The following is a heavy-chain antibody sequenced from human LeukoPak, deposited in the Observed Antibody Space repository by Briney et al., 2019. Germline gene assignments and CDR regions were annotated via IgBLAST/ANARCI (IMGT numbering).Heavy chain of an antibody. J-gene: IGHJ4*02. CDR2: IYWNDDK. CDR3: AHAYCSSTSCYPDY. V-gene: IGHV2-5*01. Sequence: SGPTLVNPTQTLTLTCTFSGFSLSTSGVGVGWIRQPPRKALEWLALIYWNDDKRYSPSLKSRLTISKDTSKNQVVLTMTNMDPVDTATYYCAHAYCSSTSCYPDYWGQGTLVTVSS. CDR1: GFSLSTSGVG. D-gene: IGHD2-2*01.